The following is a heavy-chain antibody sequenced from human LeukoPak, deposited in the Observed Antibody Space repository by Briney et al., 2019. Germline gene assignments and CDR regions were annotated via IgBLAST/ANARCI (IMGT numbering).Heavy chain of an antibody. Sequence: GGSLRLSCAASGFTFSSFAMSWVRQAPGKGLEWVSAISGSGGSTYYADSVKGRFTISRDNSKNTLYLQMNSLRAEDTAVYYCAKDQLRGGDGNFDSWGQGTLVTVSS. CDR3: AKDQLRGGDGNFDS. CDR2: ISGSGGST. V-gene: IGHV3-23*01. D-gene: IGHD2-21*01. J-gene: IGHJ4*02. CDR1: GFTFSSFA.